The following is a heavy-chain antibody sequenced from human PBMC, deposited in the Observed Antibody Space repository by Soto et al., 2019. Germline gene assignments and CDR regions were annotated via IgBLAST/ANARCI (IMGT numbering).Heavy chain of an antibody. D-gene: IGHD3-16*01. Sequence: EVQLLDSGGYLVQPGGSLRLSCAASGFTFSNDDMSWVRQAPGKGLEWVSTLSDTTYYADSVRGRFTISRDTSGSTLYLQMTSLGVDDTAVYYCARSLGPSRHFFDHWGQGTLVTVSS. V-gene: IGHV3-23*01. CDR1: GFTFSNDD. CDR3: ARSLGPSRHFFDH. CDR2: LSDTT. J-gene: IGHJ4*02.